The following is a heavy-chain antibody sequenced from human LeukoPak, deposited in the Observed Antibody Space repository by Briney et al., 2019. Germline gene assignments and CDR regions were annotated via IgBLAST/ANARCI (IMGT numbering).Heavy chain of an antibody. D-gene: IGHD4-17*01. CDR2: IYSGGST. CDR3: ARDDNYGGNYFDY. J-gene: IGHJ4*02. V-gene: IGHV3-53*01. Sequence: GGSLRLSCAASGFTVSSNYMSRVRQAPGKGLEWVSVIYSGGSTYYADSVKGRFTISRDNSKNTLYLQMNSLRAEDTAVYYCARDDNYGGNYFDYWGQGTLVTVSS. CDR1: GFTVSSNY.